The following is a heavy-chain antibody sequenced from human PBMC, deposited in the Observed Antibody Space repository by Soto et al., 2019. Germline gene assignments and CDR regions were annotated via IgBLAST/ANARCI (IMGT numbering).Heavy chain of an antibody. V-gene: IGHV4-61*08. CDR1: GDSVRSGDHL. CDR2: VYFSGGT. J-gene: IGHJ5*02. Sequence: SDTVSLPCRVSGDSVRSGDHLCTWIRQPPRKGLEWNGHVYFSGGTNSIPSLKSRLTMSVDTAKNQFSLKLNSVTAADTAVYYCARIPVDTYMIDWSDPWGQGTQVTVSS. D-gene: IGHD3-16*01. CDR3: ARIPVDTYMIDWSDP.